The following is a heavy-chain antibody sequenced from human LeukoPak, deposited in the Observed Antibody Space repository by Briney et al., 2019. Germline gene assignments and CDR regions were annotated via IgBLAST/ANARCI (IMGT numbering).Heavy chain of an antibody. J-gene: IGHJ3*02. Sequence: SETLSLTCTVSGGSINNDFLTWVRQPAGKALEWIGRLYTSGSTTYNPSLKSRVTISVDTSKNQFSLKLSSVTAADTAVYYCARDGMGNYDSSSGEAFDIWGQGTMVTVSS. CDR2: LYTSGST. D-gene: IGHD3-22*01. CDR1: GGSINNDF. CDR3: ARDGMGNYDSSSGEAFDI. V-gene: IGHV4-4*07.